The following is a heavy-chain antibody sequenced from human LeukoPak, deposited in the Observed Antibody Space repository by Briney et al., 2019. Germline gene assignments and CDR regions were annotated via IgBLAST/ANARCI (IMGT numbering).Heavy chain of an antibody. CDR2: ISPYSGDT. Sequence: ASVKISCKASGYSFTSLGVSWVRQAPGQGLEWVGWISPYSGDTKYAQKVQDRVTMTADTSTTTAYMELRSLRSDDTAIYYCARGGPDYNFVWGTSRPFDYWGQGTLVTVSS. V-gene: IGHV1-18*01. D-gene: IGHD3-16*01. CDR3: ARGGPDYNFVWGTSRPFDY. J-gene: IGHJ4*02. CDR1: GYSFTSLG.